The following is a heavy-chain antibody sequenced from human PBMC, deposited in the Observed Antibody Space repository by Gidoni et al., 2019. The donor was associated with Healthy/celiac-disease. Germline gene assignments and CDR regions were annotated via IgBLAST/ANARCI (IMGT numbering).Heavy chain of an antibody. CDR2: ISGSGGST. CDR3: AKDLDGSGWYLGAFDI. J-gene: IGHJ3*02. CDR1: GFTFSSYA. D-gene: IGHD6-19*01. Sequence: EVQLLESGGGLVQPGGSLRLSCAASGFTFSSYAMSWVRQAPGKGLEWVSAISGSGGSTYYADSVKGRFTISRDNSKNTLYLQMNSLRAEDTAVYYCAKDLDGSGWYLGAFDIWGQGTMVTVSS. V-gene: IGHV3-23*01.